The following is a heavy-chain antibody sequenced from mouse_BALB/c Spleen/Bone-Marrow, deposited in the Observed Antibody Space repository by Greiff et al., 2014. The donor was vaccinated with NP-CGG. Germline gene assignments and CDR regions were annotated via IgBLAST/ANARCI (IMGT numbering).Heavy chain of an antibody. Sequence: EVQLQQSGPDLVKPSQSLSLTCTVTGYSITSGYVWYWIRQLPGNKLEWVAYIHNNGYTDFNPTFKGRVSVTRDTSKNQFFLQLNSVTTEDTATYYCAREDRYEAYFPYWGQGTLFTVSA. CDR3: AREDRYEAYFPY. CDR2: IHNNGYT. V-gene: IGHV3-1*02. CDR1: GYSITSGYV. D-gene: IGHD2-14*01. J-gene: IGHJ3*01.